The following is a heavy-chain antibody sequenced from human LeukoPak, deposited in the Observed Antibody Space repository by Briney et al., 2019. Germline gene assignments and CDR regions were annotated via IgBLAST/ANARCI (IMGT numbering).Heavy chain of an antibody. J-gene: IGHJ4*02. Sequence: ASVKVSCKASGYTFTGYYMHWVRQAPGQGLEWMGWTNPNSGGTNYAQKFQGRVTMTRDTSISTAYMELSRLRSDDTAVYYCARGGYYYASSGYDYFDYWGQGTLVTVSS. CDR1: GYTFTGYY. V-gene: IGHV1-2*02. CDR2: TNPNSGGT. D-gene: IGHD3-22*01. CDR3: ARGGYYYASSGYDYFDY.